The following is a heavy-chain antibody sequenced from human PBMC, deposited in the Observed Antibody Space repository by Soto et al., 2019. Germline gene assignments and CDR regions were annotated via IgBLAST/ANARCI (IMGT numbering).Heavy chain of an antibody. Sequence: EVQLVESGGGLVQPGGSLRLSCAASGFTFNRHSMSWVRQAPGKGLEWVSYISASGPSTQYADFVRGRLTVPRDNAKNSLYLQINRLREDDTAVYYCARDLLLVASATGAFDVWGPGTTVTVS. CDR2: ISASGPST. D-gene: IGHD5-12*01. V-gene: IGHV3-48*02. CDR3: ARDLLLVASATGAFDV. J-gene: IGHJ3*01. CDR1: GFTFNRHS.